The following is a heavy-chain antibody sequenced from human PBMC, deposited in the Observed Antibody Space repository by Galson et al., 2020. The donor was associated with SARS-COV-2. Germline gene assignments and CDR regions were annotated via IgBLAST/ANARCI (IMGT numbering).Heavy chain of an antibody. CDR1: GITFSSYA. V-gene: IGHV3-30*04. CDR2: ISYDGSNK. CDR3: AREEPVWLGAFDI. Sequence: GESLKISCAASGITFSSYAMHWVRQAPGKGLEWVAVISYDGSNKYYADSVKGRFTISRDNSKNTMYLQMNSLRAEDTAVYCCAREEPVWLGAFDIWGQGTMVTVSS. D-gene: IGHD3-10*01. J-gene: IGHJ3*02.